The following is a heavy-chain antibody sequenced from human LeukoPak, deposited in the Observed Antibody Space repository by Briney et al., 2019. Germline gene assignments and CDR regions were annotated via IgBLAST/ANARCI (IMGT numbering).Heavy chain of an antibody. CDR3: ARYVVTRGYSFDY. Sequence: KRSETLSLTCTVSGGSISSSSYYWGWVRQPPGKGPEWIGTIYYSGTTYYNPSLKSRVTVSVDTSKNQFSLRLSSVTAADTAVYFCARYVVTRGYSFDYWGQGTLVTVSS. V-gene: IGHV4-39*01. J-gene: IGHJ4*02. D-gene: IGHD4-23*01. CDR2: IYYSGTT. CDR1: GGSISSSSYY.